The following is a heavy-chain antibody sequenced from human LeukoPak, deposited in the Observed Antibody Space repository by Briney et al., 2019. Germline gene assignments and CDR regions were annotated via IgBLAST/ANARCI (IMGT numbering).Heavy chain of an antibody. Sequence: GGSLRLSCAASGFTFSNAWMSWVRQAPGKGLEWVSGISWNSGSIGYADSVKGRFTISRDNAKNSLYLQMNSLRAEDTALYYCAKSDYGDKYFDYWGQGTLVTVSS. CDR1: GFTFSNAW. CDR3: AKSDYGDKYFDY. V-gene: IGHV3-9*01. J-gene: IGHJ4*02. CDR2: ISWNSGSI. D-gene: IGHD4-17*01.